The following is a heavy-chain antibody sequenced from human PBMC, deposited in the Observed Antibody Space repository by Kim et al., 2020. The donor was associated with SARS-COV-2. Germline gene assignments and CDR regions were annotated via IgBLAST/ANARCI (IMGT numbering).Heavy chain of an antibody. Sequence: GGSLRLSCAASGFTVSSNDMSWVRQAPGKGLEWVSVFYNSGTTTYADSVKGRFTISRDNSKNTLYLQMNSLRDEDTAVYYCARGWAYCGQGTLVTVSS. CDR3: ARGWAY. CDR2: FYNSGTT. V-gene: IGHV3-53*01. CDR1: GFTVSSND. D-gene: IGHD1-26*01. J-gene: IGHJ4*02.